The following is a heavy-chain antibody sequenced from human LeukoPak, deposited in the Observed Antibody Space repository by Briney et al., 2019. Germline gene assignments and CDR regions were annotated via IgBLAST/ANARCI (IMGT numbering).Heavy chain of an antibody. J-gene: IGHJ6*03. CDR2: IYYSGST. Sequence: SETLSLTCTVSGGSISSYYWSWIRQPPGKGLEWIGYIYYSGSTNYNPSLKSRVTISVDTSKNQFSLKLSSVTAADTAVYYCAEVAAAGYYYYYMDVWGKGTTVTVSS. D-gene: IGHD6-13*01. V-gene: IGHV4-59*12. CDR1: GGSISSYY. CDR3: AEVAAAGYYYYYMDV.